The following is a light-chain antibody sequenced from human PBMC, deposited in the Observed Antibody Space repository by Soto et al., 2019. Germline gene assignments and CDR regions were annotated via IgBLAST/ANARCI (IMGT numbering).Light chain of an antibody. V-gene: IGKV3-20*01. CDR1: QSVRSSY. CDR3: QKYGSSPRYT. Sequence: EIVLTQSPGTLSLSPGERATLSCRASQSVRSSYLAWYQQKPGQAPRLLIYGASSRATCIPDRFSGSGSGTDFTLTISRLEPEDFAVYYCQKYGSSPRYTFGQGTKLEIK. J-gene: IGKJ2*01. CDR2: GAS.